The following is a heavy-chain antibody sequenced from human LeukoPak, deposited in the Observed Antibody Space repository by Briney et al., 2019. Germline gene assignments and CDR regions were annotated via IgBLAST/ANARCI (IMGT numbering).Heavy chain of an antibody. D-gene: IGHD5-18*01. V-gene: IGHV3-33*01. CDR1: GFTFSNYG. J-gene: IGHJ4*02. CDR3: ARTGDTGRFDY. CDR2: IRYDGSKK. Sequence: PGRSLRLSCAASGFTFSNYGMHWVRQAPGKGLEWVALIRYDGSKKDYADSVKGRFTISRDNSKNTLHLQMNSLRAEDTAVYYCARTGDTGRFDYWGQGTLVTVSS.